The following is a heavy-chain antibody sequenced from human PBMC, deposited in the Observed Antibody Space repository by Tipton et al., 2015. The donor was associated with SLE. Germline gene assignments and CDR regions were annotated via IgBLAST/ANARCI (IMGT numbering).Heavy chain of an antibody. J-gene: IGHJ4*02. V-gene: IGHV3-23*01. CDR2: ISGSGGST. CDR1: GFTFSSYW. Sequence: SLRLSCAASGFTFSSYWMSWVRQAPGKGLEWVSAISGSGGSTYYADSVKGRFTISRDNSKNTLYLQMNSLRAEDTAVYYCAKDQEMAAFFDYWGQGTLVTVSS. D-gene: IGHD5-24*01. CDR3: AKDQEMAAFFDY.